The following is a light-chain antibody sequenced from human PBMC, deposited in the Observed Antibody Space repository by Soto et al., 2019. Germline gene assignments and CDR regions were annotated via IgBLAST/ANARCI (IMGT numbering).Light chain of an antibody. CDR1: QSVLYSSNNKNY. J-gene: IGKJ5*01. V-gene: IGKV4-1*01. Sequence: DIVRTYSPESLAVSLGERATINCKSSQSVLYSSNNKNYLAWYQQKPGQPPKLVIYWASTRESGVPDRFSGSGSGTDFTLTVSSLQAEDVAVYYCQQYYTTPITFAQGTRLAI. CDR3: QQYYTTPIT. CDR2: WAS.